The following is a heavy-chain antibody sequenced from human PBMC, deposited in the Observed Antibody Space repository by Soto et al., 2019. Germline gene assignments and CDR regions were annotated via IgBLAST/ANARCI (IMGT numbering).Heavy chain of an antibody. CDR2: IYYSGST. J-gene: IGHJ4*02. Sequence: QVQLQESGPGLVKPSETLSLTCTVSGGSISSYYWSWIRQPPGKGLEWIGYIYYSGSTNYNPSLKSRVTISVDTSKNQSSLKLSSVTAADTAVYYCARGGAYCISTSCYPFDYWGQGTLVTVSS. V-gene: IGHV4-59*01. CDR1: GGSISSYY. CDR3: ARGGAYCISTSCYPFDY. D-gene: IGHD2-2*01.